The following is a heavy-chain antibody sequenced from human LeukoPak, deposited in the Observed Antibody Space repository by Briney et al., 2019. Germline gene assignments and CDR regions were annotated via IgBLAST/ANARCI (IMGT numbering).Heavy chain of an antibody. CDR3: ARVRSSYYFDY. D-gene: IGHD6-6*01. CDR2: ITTSSSTI. CDR1: GFTFSSYS. V-gene: IGHV3-48*02. J-gene: IGHJ4*02. Sequence: GGSLRLSCAASGFTFSSYSMNWARQAPGKGLAWVSFITTSSSTIYYADSVKGRFTISRDNAKNSLYLQMNSLREEDTAVYYCARVRSSYYFDYWGQGTLVTVSP.